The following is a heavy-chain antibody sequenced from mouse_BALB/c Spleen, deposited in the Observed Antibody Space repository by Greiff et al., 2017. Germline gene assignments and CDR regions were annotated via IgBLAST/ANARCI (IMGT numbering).Heavy chain of an antibody. J-gene: IGHJ1*01. V-gene: IGHV1-15*01. CDR1: GYTFTDYE. CDR3: TRGITTVVARYWYFDV. D-gene: IGHD1-1*01. Sequence: VQLQQSGAELVRPGASVTLSCKASGYTFTDYEMHWVKQTPVHGLEWIGAIDPETGGTAYNQKFKGKATLTADKSSSTAYMELRSLTSEDSAVYYCTRGITTVVARYWYFDVWGAGTTVTVSS. CDR2: IDPETGGT.